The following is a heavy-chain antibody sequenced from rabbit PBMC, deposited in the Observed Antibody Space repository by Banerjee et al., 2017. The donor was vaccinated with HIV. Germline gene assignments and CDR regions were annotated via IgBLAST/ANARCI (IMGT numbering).Heavy chain of an antibody. CDR1: GFSFSSSYW. Sequence: QEQLEESGGDLVKPGASLTLTCTASGFSFSSSYWICWVRQAPGKGLEWIACIWGGGSGYIAYASWAKGRFTISKTSSTTMTLQMTSLTVADTATYFCARGANDDGAGYDLWGPGTLVTVS. CDR2: IWGGGSGYI. D-gene: IGHD6-1*01. V-gene: IGHV1S45*01. CDR3: ARGANDDGAGYDL. J-gene: IGHJ6*01.